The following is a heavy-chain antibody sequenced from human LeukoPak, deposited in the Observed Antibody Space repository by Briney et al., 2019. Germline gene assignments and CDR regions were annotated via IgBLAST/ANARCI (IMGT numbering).Heavy chain of an antibody. D-gene: IGHD5-12*01. V-gene: IGHV3-23*01. CDR3: AKDVQWLPYFNWFDP. J-gene: IGHJ5*02. CDR2: ISGSGGST. Sequence: QPGGSLRLSCASSGFTFSSYAMSWVRQAPGKGLEWVSTISGSGGSTYYADSVKGRFTISRDNSKNTLYLQMNSLRAEDTAVYYCAKDVQWLPYFNWFDPWGQGTLVTVSS. CDR1: GFTFSSYA.